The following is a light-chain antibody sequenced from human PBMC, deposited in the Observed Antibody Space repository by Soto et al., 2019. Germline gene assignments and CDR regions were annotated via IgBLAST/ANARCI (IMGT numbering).Light chain of an antibody. J-gene: IGKJ2*01. CDR2: GAS. CDR3: QQTFKTPHT. Sequence: EIVLTQSPGTLSLSPGERATLSCRASQSVSNNYLAWYQQKPGQAPRLLIYGASNRATGIPDRFSGSGSGTDFTLTISRLEPEDFATYYCQQTFKTPHTFGQGTKVDIK. CDR1: QSVSNNY. V-gene: IGKV3-20*01.